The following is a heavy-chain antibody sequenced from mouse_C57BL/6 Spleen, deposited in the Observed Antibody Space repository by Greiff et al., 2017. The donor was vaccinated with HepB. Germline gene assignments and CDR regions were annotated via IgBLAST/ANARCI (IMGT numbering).Heavy chain of an antibody. CDR3: ARNGGYGNYFDY. CDR1: GFSFTSYG. J-gene: IGHJ2*01. Sequence: VHLVESGPGLVQPSQSLSITCTVSGFSFTSYGVHWVRQSPGKGLEWLGVIWSGGSTDYNAAFISRLSISKDNSKSQVFFKMNSLQADDTAIYYCARNGGYGNYFDYWGQGTTLTVSS. CDR2: IWSGGST. D-gene: IGHD2-2*01. V-gene: IGHV2-2*01.